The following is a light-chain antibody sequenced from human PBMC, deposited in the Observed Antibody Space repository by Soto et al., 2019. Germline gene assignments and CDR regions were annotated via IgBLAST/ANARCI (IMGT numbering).Light chain of an antibody. CDR2: GAS. J-gene: IGKJ1*01. Sequence: EIVMTQSPATLSVSPGERATLSCRASQSVSSSYLAWYQQKPGQAPRLLIYGASSRATGIPDRFSGSGSGTDFTLTITSLQSEDFALYYCQQYHNLWTFGQGTKVDIK. V-gene: IGKV3D-15*01. CDR1: QSVSSSY. CDR3: QQYHNLWT.